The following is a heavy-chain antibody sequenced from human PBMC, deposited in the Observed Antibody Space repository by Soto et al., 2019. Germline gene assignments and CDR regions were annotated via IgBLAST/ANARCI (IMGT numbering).Heavy chain of an antibody. CDR1: GGSFSGYY. CDR3: ARGSGGAVPVAMPTYYYYYFMDV. CDR2: INHSGST. Sequence: SETLSLTCAVYGGSFSGYYWSWLRQPLGKGLEWIGEINHSGSTNYNPSLKSRVTISVDTSKNQFSLKLSSVTAADTAVYYCARGSGGAVPVAMPTYYYYYFMDVSGKGTTVSVSS. J-gene: IGHJ6*03. D-gene: IGHD2-2*01. V-gene: IGHV4-34*01.